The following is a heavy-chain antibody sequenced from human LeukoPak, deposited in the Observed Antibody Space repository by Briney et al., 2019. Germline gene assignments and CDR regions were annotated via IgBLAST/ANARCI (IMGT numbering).Heavy chain of an antibody. CDR1: GFTSSDYN. Sequence: PGGSLRLSCAASGFTSSDYNMHWVRQAPGQGLEWVSLTSNDGSNKYYAVSVKGRFTISRDNTKNTLYLQMNSLRTEDTAVYYCAKDMGYTFGHAFDYWGQGTLVTVSS. CDR3: AKDMGYTFGHAFDY. CDR2: TSNDGSNK. J-gene: IGHJ4*02. V-gene: IGHV3-30-3*01. D-gene: IGHD5-18*01.